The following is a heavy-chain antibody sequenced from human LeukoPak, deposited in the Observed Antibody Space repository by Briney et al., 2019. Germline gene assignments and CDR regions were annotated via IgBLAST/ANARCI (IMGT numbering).Heavy chain of an antibody. J-gene: IGHJ1*01. CDR3: AREGMAVADVLVG. D-gene: IGHD2-8*02. CDR2: INHSGST. Sequence: SETLSLTCAVYGGSFSGYYWSWIRQPPGKGLEWIGEINHSGSTNYNPSLKSRVTISVDTSKNQFSLKLSSVTAADTAVYYCAREGMAVADVLVGWGQGTLVTVSS. CDR1: GGSFSGYY. V-gene: IGHV4-34*01.